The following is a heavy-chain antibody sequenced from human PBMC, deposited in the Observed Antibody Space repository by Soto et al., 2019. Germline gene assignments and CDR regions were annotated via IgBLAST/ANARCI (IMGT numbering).Heavy chain of an antibody. CDR3: ARHTRGRDRYWDIVVVPAARGLYYFDY. CDR1: GGSISSSSYY. V-gene: IGHV4-39*01. J-gene: IGHJ4*02. CDR2: IYYSGST. Sequence: SETLSLTCTVSGGSISSSSYYWGWIRQPPGKGLEWIGSIYYSGSTYYNPSLKSRVTISVDTSKNQFSLKLSSVTAADTAVYYCARHTRGRDRYWDIVVVPAARGLYYFDYWGQGTLVTVSS. D-gene: IGHD2-2*01.